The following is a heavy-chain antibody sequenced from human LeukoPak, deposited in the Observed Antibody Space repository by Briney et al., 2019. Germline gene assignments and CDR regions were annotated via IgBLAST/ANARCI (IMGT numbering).Heavy chain of an antibody. J-gene: IGHJ6*03. CDR1: GFTFSSYS. Sequence: QPGGSLRLSCAASGFTFSSYSMNWVRQAPGKGLEWVSHIGRGITYADSVEGRFTISRDNAKNSVYLQMNSLRAEDTAVYYCARCRVAYMDVWGKGTTVTVSS. CDR3: ARCRVAYMDV. D-gene: IGHD5-12*01. CDR2: IGRGI. V-gene: IGHV3-48*04.